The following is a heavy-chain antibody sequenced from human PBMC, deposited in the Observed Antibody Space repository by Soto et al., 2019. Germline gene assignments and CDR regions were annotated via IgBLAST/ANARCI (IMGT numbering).Heavy chain of an antibody. Sequence: QVQLVQSGAEVKKPGSSVKVSCKASGGTFSSYAISWVRQAPGQGLEWMGGIIPIFGTANYAQKFQGRVTITADEPTSTAYMELSSLRSEDTAVYYCARSMGAYYDFWSGYYGWFDPWGQGTLVTVSS. CDR2: IIPIFGTA. CDR3: ARSMGAYYDFWSGYYGWFDP. D-gene: IGHD3-3*01. V-gene: IGHV1-69*12. J-gene: IGHJ5*02. CDR1: GGTFSSYA.